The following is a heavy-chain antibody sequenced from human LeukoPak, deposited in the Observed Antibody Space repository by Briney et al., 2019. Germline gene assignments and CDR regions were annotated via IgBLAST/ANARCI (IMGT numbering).Heavy chain of an antibody. CDR3: ARDQLDMSSSVGYYYYYMDG. V-gene: IGHV4-59*11. D-gene: IGHD6-6*01. CDR1: GGSISSHY. CDR2: IYYSGST. Sequence: SAPLPFTCTASGGSISSHYWSWIQQPPGGRLEWIGYIYYSGSTNYKPSLKSRFTISIDKSKNQFSLKLRSVTAADTAVYYCARDQLDMSSSVGYYYYYMDGWGKGTTVTVSS. J-gene: IGHJ6*03.